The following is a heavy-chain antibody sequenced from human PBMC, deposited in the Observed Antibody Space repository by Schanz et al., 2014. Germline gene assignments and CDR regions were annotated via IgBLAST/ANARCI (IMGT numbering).Heavy chain of an antibody. D-gene: IGHD3-16*01. CDR1: GFTFSSYT. V-gene: IGHV3-21*02. J-gene: IGHJ4*02. CDR3: ARGTPFLCDY. CDR2: ISSTSTYL. Sequence: AQLVESGGGVVQPGDSLRLSCAASGFTFSSYTMKWVRQAPGKGLEWVSSISSTSTYLYYADSVKGRFTISRDSARNSLYLQMSSLRAEDTAVYYCARGTPFLCDYWGQGTLVTVSS.